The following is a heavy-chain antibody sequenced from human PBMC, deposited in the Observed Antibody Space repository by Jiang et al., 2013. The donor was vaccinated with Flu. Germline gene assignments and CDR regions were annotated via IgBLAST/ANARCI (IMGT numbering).Heavy chain of an antibody. D-gene: IGHD3-22*01. CDR1: GFTFSSYS. CDR2: ISSSSSYI. J-gene: IGHJ3*02. CDR3: ARVVITTYDAFDI. Sequence: VQLLESGGGLVKPGGSLRLSCAASGFTFSSYSMNWVRQAPGKGLEWVSSISSSSSYIYYADSVKGRFTISRDNAKNSLYLQMNSLRAEDTAVYYCARVVITTYDAFDIWGQGTMVTVSS. V-gene: IGHV3-21*01.